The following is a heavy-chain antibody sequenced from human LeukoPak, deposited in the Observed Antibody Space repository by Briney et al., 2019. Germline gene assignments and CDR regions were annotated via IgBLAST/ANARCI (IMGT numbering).Heavy chain of an antibody. CDR2: IKHDGSEK. J-gene: IGHJ4*02. Sequence: GGSLRLSCAASGFTFTNYWMSWICQALGKGLEWVANIKHDGSEKYYVDSVKGRFTISRDNAKNSVYLQMNSLRAEDKAVYYCARDAYMDRYFDYWRQGTLVTVSS. CDR3: ARDAYMDRYFDY. V-gene: IGHV3-7*01. CDR1: GFTFTNYW. D-gene: IGHD2-2*03.